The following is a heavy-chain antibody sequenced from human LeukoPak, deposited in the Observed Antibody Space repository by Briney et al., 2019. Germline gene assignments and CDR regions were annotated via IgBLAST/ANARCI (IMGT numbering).Heavy chain of an antibody. V-gene: IGHV4-39*01. CDR1: GGPISSTNYY. J-gene: IGHJ6*03. D-gene: IGHD6-13*01. Sequence: SETLSLTCTVSGGPISSTNYYWGWIRQPPGKGLEWIGSIYYSGSTYYNPSLKSRVTISVDTSKNQFSLELTSVTAADTAVYYCARADSRSGYYYMDVWGKGTTVTVSS. CDR3: ARADSRSGYYYMDV. CDR2: IYYSGST.